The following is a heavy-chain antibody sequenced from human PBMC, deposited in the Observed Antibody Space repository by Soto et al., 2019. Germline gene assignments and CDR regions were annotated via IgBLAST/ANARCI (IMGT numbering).Heavy chain of an antibody. Sequence: SQTLSLTCAISGDSVSSNSAAWNWIRQSPSRGLEWLGRTYYRSKWYNDYAVSVKSRITINPDTSKNQFSLQLNSVTPEDTAVYFCAQRAADRTEYHAYSGQRTLDTVSS. CDR3: AQRAADRTEYHAY. D-gene: IGHD6-13*01. CDR2: TYYRSKWYN. CDR1: GDSVSSNSAA. V-gene: IGHV6-1*01. J-gene: IGHJ4*02.